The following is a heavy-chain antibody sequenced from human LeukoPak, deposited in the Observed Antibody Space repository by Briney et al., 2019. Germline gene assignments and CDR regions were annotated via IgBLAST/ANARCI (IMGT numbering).Heavy chain of an antibody. J-gene: IGHJ4*02. D-gene: IGHD6-19*01. Sequence: ASVKVSCKASGYIFTSYYMYWVRQAPGQGLEWMGWINPNSGGTNYAQKFQGRVTMTRDTSISTAYMELSRLRSDDTAVYYCARDSSGCRLDYWGQGTLVTVSS. CDR1: GYIFTSYY. CDR3: ARDSSGCRLDY. V-gene: IGHV1-2*02. CDR2: INPNSGGT.